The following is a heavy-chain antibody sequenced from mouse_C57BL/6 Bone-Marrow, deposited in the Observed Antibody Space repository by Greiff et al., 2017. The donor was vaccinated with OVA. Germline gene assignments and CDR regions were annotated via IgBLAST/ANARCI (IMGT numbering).Heavy chain of an antibody. J-gene: IGHJ1*03. Sequence: VQLQQSGPELVKPGASVKISCKASGYSFTDYNMNWVKQSNGKSLEWIGVLNPNYGTTSYNQKFKGKATLTVDQSSSTAYMQLNSLTSEDSAVYYCAFYSGSSYRYFDVWGTGTTVTVSS. V-gene: IGHV1-39*01. D-gene: IGHD1-1*01. CDR1: GYSFTDYN. CDR3: AFYSGSSYRYFDV. CDR2: LNPNYGTT.